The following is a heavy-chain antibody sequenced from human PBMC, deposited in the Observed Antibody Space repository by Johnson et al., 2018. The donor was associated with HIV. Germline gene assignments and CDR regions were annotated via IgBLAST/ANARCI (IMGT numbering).Heavy chain of an antibody. V-gene: IGHV3-43*01. CDR2: IRCDVGST. CDR1: GFTFDDYT. J-gene: IGHJ3*02. CDR3: AKDLKAAADPTAFDI. Sequence: VQLVESGGVVVQPGGSLRLSCAASGFTFDDYTMHWVRQAPGKGLEWVSLIRCDVGSTYYADSVKGRFTISRDNSKNSLYLQMNSLRTEDTAVYYCAKDLKAAADPTAFDIWGQGTMVTVSS. D-gene: IGHD6-13*01.